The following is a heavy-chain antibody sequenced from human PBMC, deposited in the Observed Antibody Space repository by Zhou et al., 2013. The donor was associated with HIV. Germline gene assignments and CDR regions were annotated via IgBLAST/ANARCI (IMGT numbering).Heavy chain of an antibody. D-gene: IGHD2-15*01. CDR3: ATGVAPMIQFPLDY. CDR1: GHTVTEVS. J-gene: IGHJ4*02. CDR2: FDPQEGKT. V-gene: IGHV1-24*01. Sequence: QVQLVQSGAELKKPGASVKVSCKISGHTVTEVSMHWVRQAPGKGLEWMGGFDPQEGKTIFAQKFQGRVTMTEDTSTDTAYMDLSSLIFEDTAVYYCATGVAPMIQFPLDYWGQGTLVTVSS.